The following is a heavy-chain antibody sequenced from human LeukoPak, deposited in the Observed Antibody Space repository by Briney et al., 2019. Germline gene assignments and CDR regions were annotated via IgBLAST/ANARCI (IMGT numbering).Heavy chain of an antibody. CDR1: GYTFTGYY. CDR2: INPNSGGT. V-gene: IGHV1-2*06. Sequence: ASVKVSCKASGYTFTGYYMHWVRQAPGQGLEWMGRINPNSGGTNYAQKFQGRVTVTRDTSISTVYMELSSLRSEDTAVYYCARGCQNPSSGRPDAAREYYFDYWGQGTLVTVSS. D-gene: IGHD6-19*01. J-gene: IGHJ4*02. CDR3: ARGCQNPSSGRPDAAREYYFDY.